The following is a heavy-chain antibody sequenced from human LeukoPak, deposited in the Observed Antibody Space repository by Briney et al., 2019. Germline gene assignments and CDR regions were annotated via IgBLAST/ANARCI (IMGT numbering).Heavy chain of an antibody. J-gene: IGHJ4*02. CDR2: FDPEDGET. CDR1: GYTLTELS. D-gene: IGHD3-22*01. CDR3: ATSAMYYYDSSGYSHYFDY. V-gene: IGHV1-24*01. Sequence: APVKVSCKVSGYTLTELSMHWVRQAPGKGLEWMGGFDPEDGETIYAQKFQGRVTMTEDTSTDTAYMELSSLRSEDTAVYYCATSAMYYYDSSGYSHYFDYWGQGTLVTVSS.